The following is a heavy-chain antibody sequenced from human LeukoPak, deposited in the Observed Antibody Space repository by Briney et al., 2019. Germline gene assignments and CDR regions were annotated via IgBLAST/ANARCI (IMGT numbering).Heavy chain of an antibody. Sequence: TGGSLRLSCAASGFTFSSYAMSWVRQAPGKGLEWVSAISGSGGSTYYADSVKGRFTISRDNSKNTLYLQMNSLRAEDTAVYYCAKGSSSSSGRPDCWGQGTLVTVSS. CDR1: GFTFSSYA. D-gene: IGHD6-6*01. V-gene: IGHV3-23*01. CDR2: ISGSGGST. J-gene: IGHJ4*02. CDR3: AKGSSSSSGRPDC.